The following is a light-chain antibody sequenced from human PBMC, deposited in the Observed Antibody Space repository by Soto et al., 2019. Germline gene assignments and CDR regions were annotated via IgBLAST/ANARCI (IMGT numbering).Light chain of an antibody. J-gene: IGKJ1*01. CDR2: KAS. Sequence: DIQMTQSPSTLSASVGDRVTITCRAGQSISSWLAWYQQRPGKAPKLLIYKASSLESGVPSRFSGSGSGTEFTLTISSLQPDDSATYYCQQYDNGWTFGQGTKVEI. CDR1: QSISSW. CDR3: QQYDNGWT. V-gene: IGKV1-5*03.